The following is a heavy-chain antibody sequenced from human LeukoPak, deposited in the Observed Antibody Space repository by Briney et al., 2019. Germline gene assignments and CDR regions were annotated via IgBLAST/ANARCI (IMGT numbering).Heavy chain of an antibody. Sequence: DPSETLSLTCSVSGGSVDTFYWTWIRQPPGKGLDWLGHVYYTGSTNYNSSLQDRISISIDMSKNQFSLTLTSVTAADTAFYYCARHVGDYFDSWGQGILVTVSS. D-gene: IGHD1-26*01. CDR3: ARHVGDYFDS. J-gene: IGHJ4*02. CDR1: GGSVDTFY. V-gene: IGHV4-59*08. CDR2: VYYTGST.